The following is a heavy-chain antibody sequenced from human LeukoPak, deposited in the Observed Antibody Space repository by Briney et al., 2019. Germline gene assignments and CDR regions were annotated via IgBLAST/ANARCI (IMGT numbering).Heavy chain of an antibody. CDR2: IYYSGST. CDR3: ARDGGYYGSGSYYLNWFDP. D-gene: IGHD3-10*01. Sequence: SETLSLTCTVSGGSISSSSYYWGWIRQPPGQGLEWVGSIYYSGSTYYNPFLKSRVTISVDTSKHQFSLKLSSVTAADTAVDYCARDGGYYGSGSYYLNWFDPWGQGTLVTVSS. V-gene: IGHV4-39*07. CDR1: GGSISSSSYY. J-gene: IGHJ5*02.